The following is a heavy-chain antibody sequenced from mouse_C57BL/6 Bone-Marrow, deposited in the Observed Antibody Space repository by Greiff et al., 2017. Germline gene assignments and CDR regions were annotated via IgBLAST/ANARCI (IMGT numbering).Heavy chain of an antibody. D-gene: IGHD2-4*01. CDR2: ISSGSSTI. J-gene: IGHJ4*01. CDR1: GFTFSDYG. V-gene: IGHV5-17*01. Sequence: EVQLVESGGGLVKPGGSLKLSCAASGFTFSDYGMHWVRQAPEKGLEWVAYISSGSSTIYYADTVKGRFTISRDNAKNTLFLQMTSLRSEDTAMYYCARRDDSYAMDYWGQGTSVTVSS. CDR3: ARRDDSYAMDY.